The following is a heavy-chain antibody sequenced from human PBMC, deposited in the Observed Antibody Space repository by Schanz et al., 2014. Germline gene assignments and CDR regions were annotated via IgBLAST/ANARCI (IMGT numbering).Heavy chain of an antibody. CDR2: ILGLASTT. J-gene: IGHJ5*02. CDR3: TRDVRLDRRGNWFDP. D-gene: IGHD1-1*01. V-gene: IGHV3-23*04. Sequence: VQLVDSGGGLVKPGGSLRLSCAASGFTFSTSAMSWVRQVPGKGLEWVSAILGLASTTYYADSVKGRFTISRDNSKNLLYLQMNSLRAEDTAVYYCTRDVRLDRRGNWFDPWGQGTLXTVSS. CDR1: GFTFSTSA.